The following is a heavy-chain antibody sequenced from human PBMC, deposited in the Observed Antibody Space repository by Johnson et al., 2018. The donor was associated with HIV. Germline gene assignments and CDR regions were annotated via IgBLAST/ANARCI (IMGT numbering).Heavy chain of an antibody. CDR3: ARDRYYDSSGSHAFDI. CDR2: MNWNGDST. D-gene: IGHD3-22*01. Sequence: MQLVESGGGVVRPGGSLRLSCAASGFTFDDYGMSWVRQAPGKGLEWVSGMNWNGDSTGYGDFVKGRFTISRDNAKNALYLQMNSLRAEDTALYYCARDRYYDSSGSHAFDIWGQGTMVTVSS. CDR1: GFTFDDYG. J-gene: IGHJ3*02. V-gene: IGHV3-20*04.